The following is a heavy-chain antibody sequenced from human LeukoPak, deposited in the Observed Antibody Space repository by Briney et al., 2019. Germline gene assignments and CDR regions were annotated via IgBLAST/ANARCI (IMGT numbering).Heavy chain of an antibody. V-gene: IGHV4-39*01. D-gene: IGHD2-15*01. CDR2: IYYGGST. J-gene: IGHJ5*02. Sequence: SETLSLTCTVSGGSISSSSYYWGWIRQPPGKGLEWIGSIYYGGSTYYNPSLKSRVTISVDTSKNQFSLKLSSVAAADTAVYYCARLRLVVVAASDEFDPWGQGTLVTVSS. CDR1: GGSISSSSYY. CDR3: ARLRLVVVAASDEFDP.